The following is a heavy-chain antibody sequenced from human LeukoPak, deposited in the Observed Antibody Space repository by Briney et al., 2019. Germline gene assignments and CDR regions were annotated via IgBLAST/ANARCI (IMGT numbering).Heavy chain of an antibody. Sequence: ASVKVSCKASGYTFTSYGISWVRQAPGQGLEWMGWISAYNGNTNYAQKLQGRVTMTTDTSTSTAYMELRSLRSDDTAVYYCAREDVDLSSSWYSTGDYWGQGTLVTVSS. V-gene: IGHV1-18*01. D-gene: IGHD6-13*01. CDR1: GYTFTSYG. CDR3: AREDVDLSSSWYSTGDY. CDR2: ISAYNGNT. J-gene: IGHJ4*02.